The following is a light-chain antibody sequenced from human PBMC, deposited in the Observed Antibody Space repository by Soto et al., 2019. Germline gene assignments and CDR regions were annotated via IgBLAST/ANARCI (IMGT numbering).Light chain of an antibody. J-gene: IGLJ1*01. CDR3: SSYPGSNNLV. Sequence: QSALTQPRSASGSPGQAVTISCTGTSSDVGGHNXVSXXQRPAAKPPNPAISAWGERPPGAPDRFSGSTSGTPAPLSVSGLQAEDEVDYNCSSYPGSNNLVCGTGPKFTVL. V-gene: IGLV2-8*01. CDR1: SSDVGGHNX. CDR2: AWG.